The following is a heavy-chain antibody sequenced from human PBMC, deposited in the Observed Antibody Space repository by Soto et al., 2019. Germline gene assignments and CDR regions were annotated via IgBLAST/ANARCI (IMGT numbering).Heavy chain of an antibody. CDR3: ASSHYDSSGYYGVYFDY. V-gene: IGHV1-18*04. Sequence: ASVKVSCKASGYTFTSYGISWVRQAPGQGLEWMGWISAYNGNTNYAQKLQGRVTMTTDTSTSTAYMELRSLRSDDTAVYYCASSHYDSSGYYGVYFDYWGQGTLVTVSS. CDR1: GYTFTSYG. J-gene: IGHJ4*02. CDR2: ISAYNGNT. D-gene: IGHD3-22*01.